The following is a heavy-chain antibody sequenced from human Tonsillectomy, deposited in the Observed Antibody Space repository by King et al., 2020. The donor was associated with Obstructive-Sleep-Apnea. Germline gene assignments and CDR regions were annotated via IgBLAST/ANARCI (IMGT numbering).Heavy chain of an antibody. D-gene: IGHD3-22*01. CDR3: AKDTSSVAY. V-gene: IGHV3-30*02. CDR2: FRHVGSNQ. Sequence: VQLVESGGGVVQPGGSLRLSCAASGFTFSNYAMHRVRQAPGKGLEWVAFFRHVGSNQYYADSVKGRFTISRDNSKNTLYLQMNSLRTGDTAVYYCAKDTSSVAYWGQGTLVTVSS. J-gene: IGHJ4*02. CDR1: GFTFSNYA.